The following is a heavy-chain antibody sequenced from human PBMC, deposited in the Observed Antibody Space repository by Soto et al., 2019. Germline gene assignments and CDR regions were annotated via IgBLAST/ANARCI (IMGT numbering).Heavy chain of an antibody. CDR2: MKRKTDGGTT. CDR3: TTDPYFYDSSGYEPYFDY. V-gene: IGHV3-15*07. CDR1: GFTFSNAW. D-gene: IGHD3-22*01. J-gene: IGHJ4*02. Sequence: EVQLVESGGGLVKPGGSLTLSCAASGFTFSNAWMNWVRQAPGKGLEWVGRMKRKTDGGTTDYAAPAKGRFTISRNDSKNTLYLQMNSLKTEDTAVYYCTTDPYFYDSSGYEPYFDYWGQGTLVTVSS.